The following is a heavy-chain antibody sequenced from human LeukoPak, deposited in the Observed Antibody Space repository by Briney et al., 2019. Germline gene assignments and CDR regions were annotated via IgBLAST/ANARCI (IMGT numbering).Heavy chain of an antibody. J-gene: IGHJ6*02. Sequence: SETLSLTCTVSGGSISSYSWSWIRQPPGKGLEWIGYIYYSGSTNYNPSLKSRVTISVDTSKNQFSLKLSSVTAAYTAVYYCARVQRPVAGYYYYGMDVWGRGTTVTVSS. CDR1: GGSISSYS. V-gene: IGHV4-59*01. D-gene: IGHD6-19*01. CDR2: IYYSGST. CDR3: ARVQRPVAGYYYYGMDV.